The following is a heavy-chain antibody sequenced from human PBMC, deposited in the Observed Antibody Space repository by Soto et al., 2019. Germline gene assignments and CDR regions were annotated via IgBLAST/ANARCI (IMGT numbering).Heavy chain of an antibody. J-gene: IGHJ3*01. CDR2: SSTYNGNT. D-gene: IGHD4-17*01. V-gene: IGHV1-18*01. Sequence: QVQLVQSGAGVKRPGASVKVSCKASGYTFTSFGISWVRQAPGQGLEWMGWSSTYNGNTDYAQKLQGRVTMTTDTSTRIAYMELRSLRSDDTAVYYCARPDYADAFDGWGQWKMVTVSA. CDR1: GYTFTSFG. CDR3: ARPDYADAFDG.